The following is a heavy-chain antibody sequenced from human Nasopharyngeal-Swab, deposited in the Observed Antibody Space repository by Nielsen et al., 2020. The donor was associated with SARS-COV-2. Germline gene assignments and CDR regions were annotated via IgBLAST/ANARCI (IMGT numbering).Heavy chain of an antibody. V-gene: IGHV1-46*01. D-gene: IGHD3-3*01. CDR3: ARGIGVLRFLEWSHMDV. CDR1: GYTFTSYY. J-gene: IGHJ6*03. CDR2: INPSGGST. Sequence: ASVKVSCKASGYTFTSYYMHWVRQAPGQGLAWMGIINPSGGSTSYAQKFQGRVTMTRDTSTSTVYMELSSLRSEDTAVYYCARGIGVLRFLEWSHMDVWGKGTTVTVSS.